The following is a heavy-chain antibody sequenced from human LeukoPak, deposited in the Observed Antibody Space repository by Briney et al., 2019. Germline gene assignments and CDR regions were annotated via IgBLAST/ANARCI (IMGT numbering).Heavy chain of an antibody. Sequence: SETLSLTCTVSGVSISSYYWSWIRQPPGKGLEWIGYIYYSGSTNYNPSLKSRVTISVDTSKNQFSLKLSSVTAADTAVYYCARVPDTRPPGLNYYYYYYMDVWGKGTTVTVSS. V-gene: IGHV4-59*01. CDR1: GVSISSYY. D-gene: IGHD2-2*01. CDR2: IYYSGST. J-gene: IGHJ6*03. CDR3: ARVPDTRPPGLNYYYYYYMDV.